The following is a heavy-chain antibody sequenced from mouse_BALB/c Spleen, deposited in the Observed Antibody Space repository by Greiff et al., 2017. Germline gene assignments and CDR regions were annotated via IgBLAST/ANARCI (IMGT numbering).Heavy chain of an antibody. V-gene: IGHV5-12-1*01. CDR1: GFTFSSYD. CDR3: ARQGITTVVESDYAMDY. J-gene: IGHJ4*01. Sequence: EVQLVESGGGLVKPGGSLKLSCAASGFTFSSYDMSWVRQTPEKRLEWVAYISSGGGSTYYPDTVKGRFTISRDNAKNTLYLQMSSLKSEDTAMYYCARQGITTVVESDYAMDYWGQGTSVTVSS. D-gene: IGHD1-1*01. CDR2: ISSGGGST.